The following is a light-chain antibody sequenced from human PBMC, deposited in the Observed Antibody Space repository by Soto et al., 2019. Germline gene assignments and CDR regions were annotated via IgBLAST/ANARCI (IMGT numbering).Light chain of an antibody. CDR3: EQYCSSPLT. CDR2: GAS. CDR1: QSVSSSY. J-gene: IGKJ4*01. V-gene: IGKV3-20*01. Sequence: EIVLTQSPGTLSLSPGERATLSCRASQSVSSSYLAWYQQKPGQAPRLLIYGASSRATGIPDRFSGSGSGSDFTVNISRLAPEDFPVYYCEQYCSSPLTFGGGTKVEIK.